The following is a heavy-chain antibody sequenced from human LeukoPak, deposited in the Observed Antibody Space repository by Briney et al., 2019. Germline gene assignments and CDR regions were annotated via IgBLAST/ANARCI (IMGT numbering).Heavy chain of an antibody. CDR1: GYTFTGYY. CDR3: ARGAFSSGWYLPFDY. CDR2: INPNTGDT. Sequence: GASVKVSCKASGYTFTGYYMHWVRQAPGQGPEWMGWINPNTGDTDYAQKFQGRVAMTRDTSISTAYMELSRLRSDDTAVYYCARGAFSSGWYLPFDYWGQGTLVTVSS. D-gene: IGHD6-19*01. V-gene: IGHV1-2*02. J-gene: IGHJ4*02.